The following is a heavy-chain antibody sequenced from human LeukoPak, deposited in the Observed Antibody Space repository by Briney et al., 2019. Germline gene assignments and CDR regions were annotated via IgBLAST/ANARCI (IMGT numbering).Heavy chain of an antibody. CDR1: GYTFTSYG. Sequence: ASVKVSCKASGYTFTSYGISWVRQAPGQGLEWMGWISAYNGNTNYAQKLQGRVTMTTDTSTSTAYMELSSLRSEDTAVYYCASRSPYSSSQGYYYGMDVWGQGTTVTVSS. CDR3: ASRSPYSSSQGYYYGMDV. CDR2: ISAYNGNT. J-gene: IGHJ6*02. D-gene: IGHD6-13*01. V-gene: IGHV1-18*01.